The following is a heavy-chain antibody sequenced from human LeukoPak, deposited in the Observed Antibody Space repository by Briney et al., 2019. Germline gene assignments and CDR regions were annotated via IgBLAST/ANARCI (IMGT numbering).Heavy chain of an antibody. V-gene: IGHV3-7*01. D-gene: IGHD3-3*01. J-gene: IGHJ4*02. CDR3: VSGFLQWLY. CDR2: TNPDGSIK. CDR1: GFIFGGYW. Sequence: GGSLRLSCAAAGFIFGGYWMSWVRQAPGRGLEWVANTNPDGSIKYYVDSVNGRFTISRDNAKNSLYLQMNSLRAEDTAVYYCVSGFLQWLYWGQGTLVTVSS.